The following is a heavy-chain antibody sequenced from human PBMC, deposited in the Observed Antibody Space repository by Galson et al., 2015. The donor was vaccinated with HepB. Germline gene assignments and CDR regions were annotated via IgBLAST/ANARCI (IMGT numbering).Heavy chain of an antibody. CDR3: TTGAGGSYPFDY. J-gene: IGHJ4*02. CDR1: GFTFSNAW. V-gene: IGHV3-15*01. CDR2: IKSKTDGGTT. Sequence: SLRLSCAASGFTFSNAWMSWVRQAPGKGLEWVGRIKSKTDGGTTDYAAPVKGRFTISRDDSKNTLYLQMNSLKTEDTAVYYCTTGAGGSYPFDYWGQGTLVTVSS. D-gene: IGHD1-26*01.